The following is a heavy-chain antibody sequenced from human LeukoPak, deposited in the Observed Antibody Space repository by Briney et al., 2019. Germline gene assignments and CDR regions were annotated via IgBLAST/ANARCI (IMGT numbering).Heavy chain of an antibody. CDR1: GYTLTHYY. CDR3: ARGYAYFDY. V-gene: IGHV1-2*02. D-gene: IGHD2-2*01. J-gene: IGHJ4*02. CDR2: FNLNSGGT. Sequence: ASVKVSCKASGYTLTHYYVHWVRLAPGQGLEWMGWFNLNSGGTNYAQKFQGRVTMTRDTSINTAYMELSRLTSDDTAVYYCARGYAYFDYWGQGTLVTVSS.